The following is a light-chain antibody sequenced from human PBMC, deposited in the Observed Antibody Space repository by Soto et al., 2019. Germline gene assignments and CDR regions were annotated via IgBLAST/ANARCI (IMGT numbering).Light chain of an antibody. CDR1: ESISSW. J-gene: IGKJ1*01. V-gene: IGKV1-5*03. Sequence: DIQMTQSPSTLSASVGDRVTITCRASESISSWLAWYQQKPGKAPKILINLASSLESGVPSRFSGSGSGTEFTLTITSLQPDDFATYYCQQYKTYLWTFGQGPKVEL. CDR3: QQYKTYLWT. CDR2: LAS.